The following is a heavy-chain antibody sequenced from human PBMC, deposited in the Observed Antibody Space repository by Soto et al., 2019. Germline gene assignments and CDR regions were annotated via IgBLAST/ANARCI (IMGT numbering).Heavy chain of an antibody. J-gene: IGHJ4*02. V-gene: IGHV1-2*04. Sequence: ASVKVSCKASGYTFTGYYMHWVRQAPGQGLEWMGWINPNSGGTNYAQKFQSWVTMTRDTSISTAYMELSRLRSDDTAVYYCARLSHSGSYLDFDYWGQGTLVTVSS. CDR2: INPNSGGT. CDR3: ARLSHSGSYLDFDY. D-gene: IGHD1-26*01. CDR1: GYTFTGYY.